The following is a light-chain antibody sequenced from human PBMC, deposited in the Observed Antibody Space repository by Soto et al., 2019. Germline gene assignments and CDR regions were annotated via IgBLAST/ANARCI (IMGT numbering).Light chain of an antibody. CDR1: SGSIGSNY. Sequence: NFMLTQSHSVSESPGKTVTVSCTRSSGSIGSNYVQWYQQRPGSAPTVVIYEDNERPSGVPDRFSASIDSASNSASLTISGLKTEDEAYYYCQSYDGGNWIFGGGTKLTVL. CDR2: EDN. J-gene: IGLJ2*01. CDR3: QSYDGGNWI. V-gene: IGLV6-57*04.